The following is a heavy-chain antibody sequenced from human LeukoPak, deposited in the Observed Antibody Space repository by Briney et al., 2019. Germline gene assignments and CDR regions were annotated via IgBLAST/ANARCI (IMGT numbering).Heavy chain of an antibody. D-gene: IGHD4-17*01. CDR3: ARTGYGERSFDY. CDR1: GYTFTAYH. V-gene: IGHV1-46*01. J-gene: IGHJ4*02. CDR2: INPSGGGT. Sequence: GASVKDSCKASGYTFTAYHMHWVRQAPGQGLEWMGIINPSGGGTNYAQKFQGRVTMTRDPSTSTVFMELSSLISEDTAVYYCARTGYGERSFDYWGEGTLVTVSS.